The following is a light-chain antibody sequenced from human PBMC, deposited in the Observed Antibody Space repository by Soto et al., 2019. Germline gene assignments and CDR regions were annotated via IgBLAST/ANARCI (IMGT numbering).Light chain of an antibody. V-gene: IGKV1-5*01. CDR1: QSISTW. Sequence: DIQMTQSPSTLSASVGDRVTITCRANQSISTWLAWYQQKPGKAPKLLIYEASTLESGVPSRFSAGGSGADFTLIISSLQPDDFATYYCQQYNSPPLTFGGGTKVEIK. CDR3: QQYNSPPLT. J-gene: IGKJ4*02. CDR2: EAS.